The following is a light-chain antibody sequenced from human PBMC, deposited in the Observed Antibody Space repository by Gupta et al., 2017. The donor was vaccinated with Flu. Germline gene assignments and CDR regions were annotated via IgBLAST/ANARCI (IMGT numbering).Light chain of an antibody. CDR3: QTWGTGFVL. Sequence: QLVLTQSPSASASLGASVKLTCTLSSGHNNYAIAWHQQQPEKGPRYLMKVNSDGSHNKGDGIPDRFSGSSSGAARYLTISSLESEDEADYYCQTWGTGFVLFAGGTKLTVL. CDR2: VNSDGSH. V-gene: IGLV4-69*01. J-gene: IGLJ2*01. CDR1: SGHNNYA.